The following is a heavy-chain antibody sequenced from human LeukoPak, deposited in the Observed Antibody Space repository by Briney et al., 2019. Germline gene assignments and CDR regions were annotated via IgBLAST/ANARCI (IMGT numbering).Heavy chain of an antibody. Sequence: APRALAKEAVWVSSIVGSSSTYYADSLKGGFAISRDNAKNSLYLQMNSLGDEDTGVYYCARRGPGSSRDYWGQGTLVTVVS. CDR2: IVGSSST. V-gene: IGHV3-69-1*01. J-gene: IGHJ4*02. CDR3: ARRGPGSSRDY. D-gene: IGHD2-2*01.